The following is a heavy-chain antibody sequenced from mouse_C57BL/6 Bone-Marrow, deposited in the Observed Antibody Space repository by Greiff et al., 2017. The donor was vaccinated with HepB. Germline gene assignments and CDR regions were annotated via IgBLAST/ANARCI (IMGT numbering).Heavy chain of an antibody. J-gene: IGHJ3*01. CDR1: GFTFSSYG. D-gene: IGHD1-3*01. CDR3: ARHSSGKGGFAY. V-gene: IGHV5-6*01. CDR2: ISSGGSYT. Sequence: EVKLVESGGDLVKPGGSLKLSCAASGFTFSSYGMSWVRQTPDKRLEWVATISSGGSYTYYPDSVKGRFTISRDNAKNTLYLQMSSLKSEDTAMYCCARHSSGKGGFAYWGQGTLVTVSA.